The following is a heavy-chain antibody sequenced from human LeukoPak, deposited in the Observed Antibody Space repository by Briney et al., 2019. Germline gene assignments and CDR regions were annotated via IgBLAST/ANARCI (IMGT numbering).Heavy chain of an antibody. V-gene: IGHV4-30-4*08. Sequence: SETLSLTCTVSGGSISSGDYYWSWLRQPPGKGLEWIGYIYYSGSTYYNPSLKSRVTISVDTSKNQFSLKLSSVTAADTVVYYCASKGPGYRGWFDPWGQGTLVTVSS. D-gene: IGHD3-9*01. CDR3: ASKGPGYRGWFDP. CDR1: GGSISSGDYY. J-gene: IGHJ5*02. CDR2: IYYSGST.